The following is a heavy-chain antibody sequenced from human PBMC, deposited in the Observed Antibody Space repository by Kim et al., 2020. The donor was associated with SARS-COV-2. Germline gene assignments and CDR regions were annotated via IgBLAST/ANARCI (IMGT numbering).Heavy chain of an antibody. CDR3: ARDAFTWDVRHAFDI. D-gene: IGHD1-26*01. V-gene: IGHV3-53*01. Sequence: GGSLRLSCAASGFTVSSNYMSWVRQAPGKGLEWVSVIYSGGSTYYADSVKGRFTISRDNSKNTLYLQMNSLRAEDTAVYYCARDAFTWDVRHAFDIWGQGTMVTVSS. CDR1: GFTVSSNY. J-gene: IGHJ3*02. CDR2: IYSGGST.